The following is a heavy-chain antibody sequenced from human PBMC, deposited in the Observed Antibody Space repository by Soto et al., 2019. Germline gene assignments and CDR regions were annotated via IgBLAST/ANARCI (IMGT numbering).Heavy chain of an antibody. CDR3: ARPRDRVVTPIYYYYGMDV. V-gene: IGHV1-69*01. J-gene: IGHJ6*02. Sequence: QVQLVQSGAEVKKPGSSVKVSCKASGGTFSSYAISWVRQAPGQGLEWMGGIIPIFGTANYAQKFQGRVTITADESTSTAYMELSSLRSEDTAVYYCARPRDRVVTPIYYYYGMDVWGQGTTVTVSS. CDR2: IIPIFGTA. CDR1: GGTFSSYA. D-gene: IGHD2-21*02.